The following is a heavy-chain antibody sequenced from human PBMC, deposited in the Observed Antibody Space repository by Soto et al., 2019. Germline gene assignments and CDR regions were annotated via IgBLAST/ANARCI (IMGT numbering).Heavy chain of an antibody. CDR1: GFTFSNAW. J-gene: IGHJ6*02. CDR2: IKSKTDGGTT. V-gene: IGHV3-15*07. Sequence: EVQLVESGGGLVKPGGSLRLSCAASGFTFSNAWMNWVRQAPGKGREWVGRIKSKTDGGTTDYAAPVKGRFTISRDDSKNTLYLQMNSLKTEDTAVYYCTTDSYMRYYYYYGMDVWGQGTTVTVSS. CDR3: TTDSYMRYYYYYGMDV.